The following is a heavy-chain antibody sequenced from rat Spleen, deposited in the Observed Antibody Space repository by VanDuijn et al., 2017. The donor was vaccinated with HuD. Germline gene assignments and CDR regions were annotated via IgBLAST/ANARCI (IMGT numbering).Heavy chain of an antibody. D-gene: IGHD4-3*01. Sequence: EVQLVESGGDLVQPGRSLKLSCAASGFTFRNYDMAWVRQAPTMGLEWVTSISPSGGATYYRDSVKGRFTVSRDNAKNTLYLQLDSLRSEDTATYYCVRQDTSGYSNWFAYWGQGTLVTVS. CDR3: VRQDTSGYSNWFAY. CDR1: GFTFRNYD. J-gene: IGHJ3*01. V-gene: IGHV5S13*01. CDR2: ISPSGGAT.